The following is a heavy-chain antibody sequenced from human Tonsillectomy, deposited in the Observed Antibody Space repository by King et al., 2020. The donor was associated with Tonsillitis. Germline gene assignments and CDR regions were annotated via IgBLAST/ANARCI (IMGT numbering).Heavy chain of an antibody. CDR2: IYSGGTT. V-gene: IGHV3-53*01. CDR3: ARGGGSYCTTTSCFADWFDP. J-gene: IGHJ5*02. D-gene: IGHD2-2*01. Sequence: VQLVESGGGLIQPGGSLRLSCAASGFSVSSNYMSWVRQAPGKGLEWVSVIYSGGTTYFADSVKGRFSISRDNSKNTLYLQLNSLRAEDTAVYYCARGGGSYCTTTSCFADWFDPWGQGTLVTVSS. CDR1: GFSVSSNY.